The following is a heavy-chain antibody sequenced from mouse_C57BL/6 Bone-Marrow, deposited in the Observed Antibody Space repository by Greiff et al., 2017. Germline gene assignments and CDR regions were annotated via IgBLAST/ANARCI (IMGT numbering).Heavy chain of an antibody. Sequence: QVHVKQPGTELVKPGASVKLSCKASGYTFTSYWMHWVKQRPGQGLEWIGNINPSNGGTNYNETFKSTATLTVDKSSSTAYMQLRSLTSEDSAVYSCARSTVVSHGDYFDYWGQGTTLTVSS. CDR1: GYTFTSYW. CDR3: ARSTVVSHGDYFDY. CDR2: INPSNGGT. J-gene: IGHJ2*01. V-gene: IGHV1-53*01. D-gene: IGHD1-1*01.